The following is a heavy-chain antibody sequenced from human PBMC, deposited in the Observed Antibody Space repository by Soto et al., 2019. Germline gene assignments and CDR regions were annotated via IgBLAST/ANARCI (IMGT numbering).Heavy chain of an antibody. CDR2: ISAHNGNT. D-gene: IGHD1-20*01. J-gene: IGHJ4*02. Sequence: SVTVSCKTSGYIFTSYGISWARQAPGQGLQWMGWISAHNGNTNYAQKFQGRVTMTTDSSTSTAYLELRSLRSDDTAVYFCARARTRYFDYWGQGTPVTVSS. CDR1: GYIFTSYG. CDR3: ARARTRYFDY. V-gene: IGHV1-18*04.